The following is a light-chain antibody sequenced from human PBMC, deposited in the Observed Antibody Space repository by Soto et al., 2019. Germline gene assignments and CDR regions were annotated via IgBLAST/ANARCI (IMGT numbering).Light chain of an antibody. J-gene: IGKJ1*01. Sequence: IVMTHTPLSSPVTLAQAASISCRSSQSLVHNDRNTYLRWFQQRPGQPPRLLIYKVSDRFSGVPDRFSGSGAGTDFTLTISRVEAEDVGVYYCMQATQSSWTFGQGTKV. CDR2: KVS. CDR3: MQATQSSWT. CDR1: QSLVHNDRNTY. V-gene: IGKV2-24*01.